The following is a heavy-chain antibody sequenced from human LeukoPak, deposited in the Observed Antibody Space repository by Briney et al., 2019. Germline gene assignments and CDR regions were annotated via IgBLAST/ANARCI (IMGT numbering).Heavy chain of an antibody. CDR2: ISYDGSNK. Sequence: PGRSLRLSCAASGFTFSSYAMHWVRQAPGKGLEWVAVISYDGSNKYYADSVKGRFIISKDNSKNTLYLQMNYLRAEDTAVYYCARDSGFSSSTFDYWGQGTLVTVSS. D-gene: IGHD6-13*01. J-gene: IGHJ4*02. V-gene: IGHV3-30*14. CDR1: GFTFSSYA. CDR3: ARDSGFSSSTFDY.